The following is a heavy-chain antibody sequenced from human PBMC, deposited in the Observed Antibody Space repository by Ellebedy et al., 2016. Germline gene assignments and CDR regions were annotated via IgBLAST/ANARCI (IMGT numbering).Heavy chain of an antibody. CDR3: ARGTGPSRFDP. D-gene: IGHD3-10*01. CDR1: GYTFTAQY. Sequence: ASVKVSCKASGYTFTAQYIHWVRQAPGQGLEWMGWINPNGGATLYAQKFQGRVTMTRDTSISTAYMDLNRLTSNDTAVYYCARGTGPSRFDPWGQGTLVTVST. V-gene: IGHV1-2*02. CDR2: INPNGGAT. J-gene: IGHJ5*02.